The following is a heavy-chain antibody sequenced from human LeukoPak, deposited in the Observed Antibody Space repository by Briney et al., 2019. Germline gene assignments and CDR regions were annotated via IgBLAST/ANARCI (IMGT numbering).Heavy chain of an antibody. CDR2: MSGSGGSI. V-gene: IGHV3-23*01. CDR1: GFTFSSYA. CDR3: AKDHYVSGRYDAFDI. J-gene: IGHJ3*02. D-gene: IGHD3-10*01. Sequence: GGSLRLSCAASGFTFSSYAMNWVRQAPGKGLEWVSAMSGSGGSIYYADSVKGRFTISRDNSKNTLYLQMNSLRAEDTAVYYCAKDHYVSGRYDAFDIWGQGTMVTVSS.